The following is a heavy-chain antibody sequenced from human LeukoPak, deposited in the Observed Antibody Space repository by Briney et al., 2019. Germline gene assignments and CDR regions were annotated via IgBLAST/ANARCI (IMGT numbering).Heavy chain of an antibody. J-gene: IGHJ4*02. D-gene: IGHD3-22*01. V-gene: IGHV3-53*04. CDR1: GFTVSSNY. CDR3: ARGDYDSSGYYFDY. CDR2: IYSGGST. Sequence: GGSLRLSCAASGFTVSSNYMSWLRQAPGKGLEWVSVIYSGGSTYYADSVKGRFTISRHNSKNTLYLQMNSLRAEDTAVYYCARGDYDSSGYYFDYWGQGTLVTVSS.